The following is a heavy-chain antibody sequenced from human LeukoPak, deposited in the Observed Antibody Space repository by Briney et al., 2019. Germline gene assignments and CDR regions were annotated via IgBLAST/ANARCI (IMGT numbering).Heavy chain of an antibody. V-gene: IGHV3-20*04. CDR3: AKSPGYSSSWYDY. CDR1: GFTFDDYG. D-gene: IGHD6-13*01. Sequence: PGGSLRLSCAVSGFTFDDYGMSWVRQAPGKGLEWVSGINWNGGSTGYADSVKGRFTISRDNSKNTLYLQMNSLRAEDTAVYYCAKSPGYSSSWYDYWGQGTLVTVSS. J-gene: IGHJ4*02. CDR2: INWNGGST.